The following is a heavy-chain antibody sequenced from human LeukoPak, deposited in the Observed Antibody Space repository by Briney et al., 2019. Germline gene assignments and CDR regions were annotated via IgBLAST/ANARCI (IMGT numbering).Heavy chain of an antibody. Sequence: ASVKVSCKASGYTFTGYYMHWVRQAPGQGLEWMGIINPSGGSTSYAQKFQGRVTMTGDTSTSTVYMELSSLRSEDTAVYYCASAPGPPSAQDYWGQGTLVTVSS. CDR1: GYTFTGYY. CDR2: INPSGGST. CDR3: ASAPGPPSAQDY. V-gene: IGHV1-46*01. J-gene: IGHJ4*02.